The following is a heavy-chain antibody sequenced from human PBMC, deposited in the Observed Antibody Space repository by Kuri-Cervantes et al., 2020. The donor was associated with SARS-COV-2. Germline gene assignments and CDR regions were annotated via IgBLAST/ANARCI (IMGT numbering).Heavy chain of an antibody. J-gene: IGHJ4*02. D-gene: IGHD6-6*01. Sequence: GESLKISCAASGFIFSDYYMTWIRQAPGKGLEWVSNIGPTATTKYYADSVKGRFTISRDNAKNSPYLQMNSLRAEDTAVYYCARSSIAASPGIDYWGQGTLVTVSS. V-gene: IGHV3-11*04. CDR1: GFIFSDYY. CDR3: ARSSIAASPGIDY. CDR2: IGPTATTK.